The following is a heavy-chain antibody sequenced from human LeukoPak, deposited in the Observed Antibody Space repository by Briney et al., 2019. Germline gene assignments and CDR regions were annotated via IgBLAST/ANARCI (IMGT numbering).Heavy chain of an antibody. Sequence: PGGSLRLSCVASGFTFSTYPISWVRQAPGKGLEWVSAISGSGGSTYYADSVKGRFTISRDNSKNTLYLQMNSLRAEDTAVYYCARGDSSSWYFNYWGQGTLVTVTS. CDR2: ISGSGGST. CDR3: ARGDSSSWYFNY. J-gene: IGHJ4*02. V-gene: IGHV3-23*01. CDR1: GFTFSTYP. D-gene: IGHD6-13*01.